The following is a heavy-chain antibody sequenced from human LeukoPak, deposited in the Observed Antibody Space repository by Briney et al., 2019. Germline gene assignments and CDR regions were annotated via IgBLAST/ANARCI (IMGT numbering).Heavy chain of an antibody. CDR3: ARENLAAAADY. V-gene: IGHV3-74*01. CDR1: EFTFSAYW. D-gene: IGHD6-25*01. Sequence: GGSLRLSCAASEFTFSAYWMHWVRQAPGKGLVWVSRIRGDGSITNYADSVKGRFTISRDNAKNTLYLQMNSLRLEDTAVYYCARENLAAAADYWGQGTVVTVSS. J-gene: IGHJ4*02. CDR2: IRGDGSIT.